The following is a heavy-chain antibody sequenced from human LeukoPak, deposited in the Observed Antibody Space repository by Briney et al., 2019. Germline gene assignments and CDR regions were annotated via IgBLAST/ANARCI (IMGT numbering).Heavy chain of an antibody. J-gene: IGHJ6*02. V-gene: IGHV1-2*02. CDR2: INPNSGGT. CDR3: ARGRWLDPYYYYSMDV. CDR1: GYTFTGYY. Sequence: ASVKVSCKASGYTFTGYYMHWVRQTPGQGLEWMGWINPNSGGTNYAQKFQGRVTMTRDTSISTAYMELSRLRSDDTAVYYCARGRWLDPYYYYSMDVWGQGTTVTVSS. D-gene: IGHD6-19*01.